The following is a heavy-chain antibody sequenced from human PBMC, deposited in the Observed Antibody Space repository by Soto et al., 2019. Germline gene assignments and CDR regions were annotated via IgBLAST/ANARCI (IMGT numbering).Heavy chain of an antibody. J-gene: IGHJ4*02. Sequence: GGSLRLSCAASGFTFSSYAMSWVRQAPGKGLEWVSAISGSGGSTYYADSVKGRFTISRDNSKNTLYLQMNSLRAEDTAVYYCAKSIVVVVAVPNYYFDYWGQGTLVTVSS. CDR2: ISGSGGST. CDR3: AKSIVVVVAVPNYYFDY. D-gene: IGHD2-15*01. CDR1: GFTFSSYA. V-gene: IGHV3-23*01.